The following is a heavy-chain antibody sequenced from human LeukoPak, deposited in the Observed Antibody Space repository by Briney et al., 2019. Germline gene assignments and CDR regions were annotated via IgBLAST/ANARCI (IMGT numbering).Heavy chain of an antibody. CDR2: IYTSGST. V-gene: IGHV4-4*09. J-gene: IGHJ2*01. CDR3: ARHPLLGSYWYFDL. D-gene: IGHD3-10*01. Sequence: SETLSLTCTVSGGSIRSYYWSWIRQPPGKGLEWIGYIYTSGSTSYNPSLKGRVTISLDTSKNQFSLNLSSVTAADTALYYCARHPLLGSYWYFDLWGRGTLVTVSS. CDR1: GGSIRSYY.